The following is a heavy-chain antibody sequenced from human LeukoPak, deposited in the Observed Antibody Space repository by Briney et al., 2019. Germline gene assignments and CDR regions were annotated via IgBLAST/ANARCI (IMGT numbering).Heavy chain of an antibody. CDR3: ARNKVFDY. CDR2: INAGNGNT. V-gene: IGHV1-3*01. CDR1: GYTFISYD. J-gene: IGHJ4*02. Sequence: ASVKVSFTASGYTFISYDINWVRQATGQGLEWMGWINAGNGNTKYSQKFQGRVTITRDTSASTAYMELSSLRSEDTAVYYCARNKVFDYWGQGTLVTVSS.